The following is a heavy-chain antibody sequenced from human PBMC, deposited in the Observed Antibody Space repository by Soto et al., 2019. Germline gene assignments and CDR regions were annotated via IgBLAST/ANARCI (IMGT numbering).Heavy chain of an antibody. J-gene: IGHJ3*02. D-gene: IGHD3-10*01. CDR2: ISSSGST. V-gene: IGHV4-59*01. CDR1: DDSFSNFF. CDR3: ARVSTRRGASFDI. Sequence: PSETLSLTCTVSDDSFSNFFWTWVRQPPGKELEWIGYISSSGSTSSNPSLKSRVTISKDTSKNQFSLNLNSVTAADTALYYCARVSTRRGASFDIWGQGTMVT.